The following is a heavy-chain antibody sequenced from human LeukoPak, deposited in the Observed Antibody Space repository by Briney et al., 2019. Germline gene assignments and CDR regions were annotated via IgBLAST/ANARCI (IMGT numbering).Heavy chain of an antibody. D-gene: IGHD5-18*01. CDR2: ISSSSSYI. Sequence: GGSLRLSCAASGFTFSSYSMNWVRQAPGKGLEWVSSISSSSSYIYYADSVKGRFTISRDNAENSLYLQMNSLRAEDTAVYYCASFQRTGGIQLWERSDYWGQGTLVTVSS. CDR1: GFTFSSYS. CDR3: ASFQRTGGIQLWERSDY. J-gene: IGHJ4*02. V-gene: IGHV3-21*01.